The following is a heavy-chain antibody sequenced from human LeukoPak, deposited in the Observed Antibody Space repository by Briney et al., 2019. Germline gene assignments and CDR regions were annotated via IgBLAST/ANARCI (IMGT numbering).Heavy chain of an antibody. D-gene: IGHD2-2*02. V-gene: IGHV1-24*01. Sequence: ASVKVSCKVSGYTLTELSMHWVRQAPGKGLEWMGGFDPEDGETIYAQKFQGRVTMTEDTSTDTAYMELSSLRSEGTAVYYCATDWNGPAAIKDWFDPWGQGTLVTVSS. CDR2: FDPEDGET. CDR3: ATDWNGPAAIKDWFDP. CDR1: GYTLTELS. J-gene: IGHJ5*02.